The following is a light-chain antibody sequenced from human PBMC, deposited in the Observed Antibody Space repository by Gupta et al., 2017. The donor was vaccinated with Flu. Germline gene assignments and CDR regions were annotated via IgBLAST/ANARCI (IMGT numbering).Light chain of an antibody. CDR3: QSYDTSSLWV. Sequence: NFMLTQPHSVSESPGKTVTISCTRSSGSIASNYVQWYQQRPGSAPTTVTYDDNQRPSGVPDQFSGSIDSSSNSASLTISGLKTEDEADYYCQSYDTSSLWVFGGGTKLTVL. CDR1: SGSIASNY. J-gene: IGLJ3*02. V-gene: IGLV6-57*03. CDR2: DDN.